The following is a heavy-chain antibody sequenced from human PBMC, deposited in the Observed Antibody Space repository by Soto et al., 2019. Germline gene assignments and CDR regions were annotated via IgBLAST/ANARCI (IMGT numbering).Heavy chain of an antibody. Sequence: GAPLMLYWNSSGYSLTSYMIGWRRQLPGKGLEWMGIIYPGDSDTRYSPSFQGQVTISADKSSSPAYLPWSSLKASDTAMYYCARRCYSMNAFDIWGEGTMVT. J-gene: IGHJ3*02. V-gene: IGHV5-51*01. D-gene: IGHD6-13*01. CDR2: IYPGDSDT. CDR3: ARRCYSMNAFDI. CDR1: GYSLTSYM.